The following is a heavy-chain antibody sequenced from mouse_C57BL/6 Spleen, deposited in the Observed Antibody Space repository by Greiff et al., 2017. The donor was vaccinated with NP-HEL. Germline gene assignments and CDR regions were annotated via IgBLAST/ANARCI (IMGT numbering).Heavy chain of an antibody. V-gene: IGHV1-55*01. CDR1: GYTFTSYW. Sequence: VQLQQSGAELVKPGASVKMSCKASGYTFTSYWITWVKQRPGQGLEWIGDIYPGSGSTNYNEKFKSKATLTVDTSSSTAYMQLSSLTSEDSAVYYCAREVYYYGSSYRYFDYWGQGTTLTVSS. CDR3: AREVYYYGSSYRYFDY. J-gene: IGHJ2*01. CDR2: IYPGSGST. D-gene: IGHD1-1*01.